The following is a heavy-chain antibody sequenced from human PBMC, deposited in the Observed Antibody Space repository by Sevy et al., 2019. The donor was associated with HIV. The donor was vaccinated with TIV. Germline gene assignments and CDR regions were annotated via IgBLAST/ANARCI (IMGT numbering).Heavy chain of an antibody. J-gene: IGHJ4*02. Sequence: GGSLRLSCAASGFTFSSYAMSWVRQAPGKGLEWVSAISGSGGSTYYADSVKGLFTISRDNSKNTLYLQMNSLRAEDTAVYYCAKPDYDYVWGADYWGQGTLVTVSS. D-gene: IGHD3-16*01. V-gene: IGHV3-23*01. CDR1: GFTFSSYA. CDR2: ISGSGGST. CDR3: AKPDYDYVWGADY.